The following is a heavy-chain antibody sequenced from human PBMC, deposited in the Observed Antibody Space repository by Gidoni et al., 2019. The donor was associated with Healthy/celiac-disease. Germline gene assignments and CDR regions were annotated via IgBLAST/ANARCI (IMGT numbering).Heavy chain of an antibody. J-gene: IGHJ5*02. CDR1: GGTVSSYT. CDR3: ASQRLDQRFDP. V-gene: IGHV1-69*02. CDR2: IIPILGIA. Sequence: QVQLVQSGAEVKKPGSSVMVSCKTSGGTVSSYTISWVRQAPGQGLEWMGRIIPILGIANYAQKFQGRVTITADKSTSTAYMELSSLRSEDTAVYYCASQRLDQRFDPWGQGTLVTVSS.